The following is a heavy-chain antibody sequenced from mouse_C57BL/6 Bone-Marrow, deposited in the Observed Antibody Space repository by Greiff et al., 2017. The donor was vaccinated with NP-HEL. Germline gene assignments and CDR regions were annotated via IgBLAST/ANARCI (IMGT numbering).Heavy chain of an antibody. CDR3: TRVGYYYGSSYSSWFAY. V-gene: IGHV5-9-1*02. J-gene: IGHJ3*01. CDR2: ISSGGDYI. D-gene: IGHD1-1*01. CDR1: GFTFSSYA. Sequence: EVKLVESGEGLVKPGGSLKLSCAASGFTFSSYAMSWVRQTPEKRLEWVAYISSGGDYIYYADTVKGRFTISRDNARNTLYLQMSSLKSEDTAIYYCTRVGYYYGSSYSSWFAYWGQGTLVTVSA.